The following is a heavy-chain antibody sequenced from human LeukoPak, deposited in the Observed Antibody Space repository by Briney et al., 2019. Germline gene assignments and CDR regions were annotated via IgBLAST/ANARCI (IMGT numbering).Heavy chain of an antibody. CDR3: ATLNHGAHDAFEG. CDR2: IYPSDSDT. V-gene: IGHV5-51*01. Sequence: GESLKISCQASGYSFTNYWIGWVRQMPGKGPEWMGIIYPSDSDTRYSPSFQGQVSISADESINFVYLQWGSLKASDTAIYYCATLNHGAHDAFEGWGQGTMVTVSS. J-gene: IGHJ3*01. CDR1: GYSFTNYW. D-gene: IGHD1-14*01.